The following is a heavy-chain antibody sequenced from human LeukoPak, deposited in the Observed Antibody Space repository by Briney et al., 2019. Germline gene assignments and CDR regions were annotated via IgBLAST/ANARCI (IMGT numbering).Heavy chain of an antibody. CDR3: ARQSTVTTILAYYYYGMDV. V-gene: IGHV4-59*08. Sequence: SETLSLTCAVYGGYFSGYYWSWIRQPPGKGLEWIGYIYYSGSTNYNPSLKSRVTISVDTSKNQFSLKLSSVTAADTAVYYCARQSTVTTILAYYYYGMDVWGQGTTVTVSS. J-gene: IGHJ6*02. CDR2: IYYSGST. CDR1: GGYFSGYY. D-gene: IGHD4-17*01.